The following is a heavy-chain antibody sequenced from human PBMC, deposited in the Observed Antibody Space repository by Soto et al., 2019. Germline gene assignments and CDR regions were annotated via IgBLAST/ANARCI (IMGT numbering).Heavy chain of an antibody. D-gene: IGHD1-1*01. Sequence: PSETLSLTCTVSGGSISSGGYYWSWIRQHPGKGLEWIGYIYYSGSTYYNPSLKSRVTISVDTSKNQFSLKLSSVTAADTAVYYCARTFSPGGEGTGTIDYWGQGTLVTVSS. CDR3: ARTFSPGGEGTGTIDY. J-gene: IGHJ4*02. CDR1: GGSISSGGYY. V-gene: IGHV4-31*03. CDR2: IYYSGST.